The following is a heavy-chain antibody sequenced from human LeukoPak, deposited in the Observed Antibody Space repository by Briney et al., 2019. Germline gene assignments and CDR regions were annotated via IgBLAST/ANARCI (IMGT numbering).Heavy chain of an antibody. Sequence: SGPALVKPTPTLTLTCTFSGFSLSTSGMCVSWIRQPPGKALEWLARIDWDDDKYYRTSLKTRLTISKDTSKNQVVLTMTNMDPVDTATYYCARTNSITGTNPFDYWGQGTLVTVSS. J-gene: IGHJ4*02. CDR2: IDWDDDK. CDR1: GFSLSTSGMC. CDR3: ARTNSITGTNPFDY. D-gene: IGHD1-7*01. V-gene: IGHV2-70*11.